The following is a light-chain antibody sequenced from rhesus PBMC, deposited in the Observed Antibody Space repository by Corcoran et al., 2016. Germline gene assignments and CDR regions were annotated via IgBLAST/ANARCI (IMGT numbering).Light chain of an antibody. CDR2: GGS. J-gene: IGKJ4*01. CDR1: QSLLHTDGYTY. V-gene: IGKV2-61*01. Sequence: DIVMTQTPLSLPVTPGEPASISCRSSQSLLHTDGYTYLDWYLQKPGQSPQLLIYGGSTGASGVPDRVRGWGSGTDFTLKISKVEVEDVGVYYCMQHNALPLTFGGGTKVEIK. CDR3: MQHNALPLT.